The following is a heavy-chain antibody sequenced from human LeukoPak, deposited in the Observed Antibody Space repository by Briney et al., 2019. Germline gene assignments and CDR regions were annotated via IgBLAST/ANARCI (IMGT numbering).Heavy chain of an antibody. CDR2: ISRSSSYI. CDR1: GFTFSSYS. D-gene: IGHD3-3*01. CDR3: ARDWYDFWSGYRTYYFDY. Sequence: GGSLRLSCAASGFTFSSYSMNWVRQAPGKGLEWVTSISRSSSYIYYADSVKGRFTISRDNAKNSLYLQMNSLRAEDTAVYYCARDWYDFWSGYRTYYFDYWGQGTLVTVSS. J-gene: IGHJ4*02. V-gene: IGHV3-21*01.